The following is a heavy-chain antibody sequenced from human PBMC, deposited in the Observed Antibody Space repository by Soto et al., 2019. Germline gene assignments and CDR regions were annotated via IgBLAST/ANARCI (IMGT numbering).Heavy chain of an antibody. CDR2: TSYDGNNK. CDR1: GFRFKSFV. Sequence: QLQLVESGGGVVQPGTSLRLSCAASGFRFKSFVMHWVRQAPGKGLDWVAFTSYDGNNKDYGDSVKGRFTVSRDNSQNTLHLQMDFLRPEDTALYYCARWGTTGGFDLWGHGTLVSVSS. D-gene: IGHD3-16*01. V-gene: IGHV3-30*06. CDR3: ARWGTTGGFDL. J-gene: IGHJ4*01.